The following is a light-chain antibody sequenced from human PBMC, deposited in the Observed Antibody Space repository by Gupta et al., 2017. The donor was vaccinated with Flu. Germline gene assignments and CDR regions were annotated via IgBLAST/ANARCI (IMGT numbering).Light chain of an antibody. CDR1: SSNIGSNP. V-gene: IGLV1-44*01. CDR3: ASWDDSQIGSV. J-gene: IGLJ3*02. CDR2: SNN. Sequence: QSVLTQPPSASGTPGQRVTISCSGSSSNIGSNPVNWYQQLPETAPKLLIYSNNQRPSGVPDRFSGSKSGTSASLAISGLQSEDEAAYYCASWDDSQIGSVFGGGTKLTVL.